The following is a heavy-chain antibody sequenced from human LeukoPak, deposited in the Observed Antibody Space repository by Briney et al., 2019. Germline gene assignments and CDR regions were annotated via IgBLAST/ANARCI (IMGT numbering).Heavy chain of an antibody. D-gene: IGHD1-26*01. J-gene: IGHJ4*02. CDR1: GFTFSDYY. Sequence: GGSLRLSCAASGFTFSDYYMTWIRQAPGKGLEWVSAISGSGGSTYYADSVKGRFTISRDNSKNTLYLQMNSLRAEDTAVYYCAKYRIVGAIPFDYWGQGTLVTVSS. CDR2: ISGSGGST. CDR3: AKYRIVGAIPFDY. V-gene: IGHV3-23*01.